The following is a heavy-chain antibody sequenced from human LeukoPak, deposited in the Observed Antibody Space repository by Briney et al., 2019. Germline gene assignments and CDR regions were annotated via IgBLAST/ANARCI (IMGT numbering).Heavy chain of an antibody. V-gene: IGHV4-39*01. J-gene: IGHJ4*02. CDR2: IYYSEST. CDR3: ARQGSRYGGNSQS. D-gene: IGHD4-23*01. CDR1: GGSISSSSYY. Sequence: SSETLSLTCTVPGGSISSSSYYWGWIRQPPGKGMEWIGSIYYSESTYYTPSLKTRVTISVDTSKNQFSLKLSSVTAADTAVYYCARQGSRYGGNSQSWGQGTLVTVSS.